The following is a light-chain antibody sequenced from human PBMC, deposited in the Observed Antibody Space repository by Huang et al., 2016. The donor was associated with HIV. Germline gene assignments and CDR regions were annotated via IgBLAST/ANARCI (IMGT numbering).Light chain of an antibody. CDR3: QQNYNTHPFT. J-gene: IGKJ3*01. Sequence: DIQMTQSPSSLSASVGDRVTITCRASESISSYLNWSQQKPGKAPTLLIYAASRLQSGVPSRFSGSGSGTDFTLTISSLQPEDFATYYCQQNYNTHPFTFGPGTKVDVK. CDR2: AAS. CDR1: ESISSY. V-gene: IGKV1-39*01.